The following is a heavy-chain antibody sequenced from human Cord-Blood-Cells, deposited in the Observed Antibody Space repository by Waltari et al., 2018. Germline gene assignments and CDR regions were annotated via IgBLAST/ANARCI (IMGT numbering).Heavy chain of an antibody. V-gene: IGHV4-34*01. CDR1: GGSFTGYS. J-gene: IGHJ3*02. D-gene: IGHD6-6*01. CDR2: INHSGST. CDR3: ARGGGAARDDAFDI. Sequence: QVQLQQRGAGLLKPSETLSLTCAVYGGSFTGYSWRWIRQPPGKGLEWIGEINHSGSTNYNPSLKSRVTISVDTSKNQFSLKLSSVTAADTAVYYCARGGGAARDDAFDIWGQGTMVTVSS.